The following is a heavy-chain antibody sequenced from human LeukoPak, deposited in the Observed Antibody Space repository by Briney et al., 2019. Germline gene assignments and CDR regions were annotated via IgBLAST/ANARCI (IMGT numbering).Heavy chain of an antibody. CDR1: GFTFNTYS. CDR2: ISWNGGPA. J-gene: IGHJ4*02. Sequence: GGSLRLSCEASGFTFNTYSMNWARQAPGKGLEWVSGISWNGGPARYADSVKGRFNISRDDAKKSLYLEMNSLRAEDTALYYCARVQQYDVFDYWGRGTQVIVSS. D-gene: IGHD3-16*01. CDR3: ARVQQYDVFDY. V-gene: IGHV3-20*04.